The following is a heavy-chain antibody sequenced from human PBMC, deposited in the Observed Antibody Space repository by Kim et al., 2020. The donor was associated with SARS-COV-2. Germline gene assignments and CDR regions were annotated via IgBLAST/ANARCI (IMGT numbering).Heavy chain of an antibody. CDR3: ARGQGYSIRFDY. CDR1: GGSFSGYY. D-gene: IGHD4-4*01. Sequence: SETLSLTCAVYGGSFSGYYWSWIRQPPGKGLEWIGEINHSGSTNYNPSLKSRVTISVDTSKNQFSLKLSSVTAADTAVYYCARGQGYSIRFDYWGQGTLVTVSS. J-gene: IGHJ4*02. CDR2: INHSGST. V-gene: IGHV4-34*01.